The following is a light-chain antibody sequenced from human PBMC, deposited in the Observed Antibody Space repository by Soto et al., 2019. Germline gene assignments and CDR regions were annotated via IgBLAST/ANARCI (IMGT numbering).Light chain of an antibody. J-gene: IGKJ4*01. V-gene: IGKV3-20*01. Sequence: ESVLAQSPRTLSLSPGERATLSCRASQSVSSSYLAWYQQKPGQAPRLLIYGASSRATGIPDRFSGSGSGTDFTLTISRLEPEDFAVYYCQQYGSSPRLTFGGGTKVDI. CDR2: GAS. CDR1: QSVSSSY. CDR3: QQYGSSPRLT.